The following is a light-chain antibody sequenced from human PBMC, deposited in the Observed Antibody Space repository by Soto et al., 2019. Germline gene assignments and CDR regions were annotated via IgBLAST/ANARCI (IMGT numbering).Light chain of an antibody. CDR1: QSVSSN. V-gene: IGKV3-15*01. CDR2: GAS. Sequence: EIVMTQSPATLSVSPGERATLSCRASQSVSSNLAWYQQRPGQAPRLLIYGASTRATGIPARFSGSGSGTEFTIIISVLQPDDFANYYCQHYNIYFHTFGQGTKLQIK. J-gene: IGKJ2*01. CDR3: QHYNIYFHT.